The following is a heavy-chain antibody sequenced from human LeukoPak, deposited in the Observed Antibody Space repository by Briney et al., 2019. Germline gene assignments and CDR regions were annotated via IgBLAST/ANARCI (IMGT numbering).Heavy chain of an antibody. CDR2: INPNSGGT. D-gene: IGHD2-15*01. J-gene: IGHJ3*02. CDR3: ARKGYCSGGSCYSRGAFDI. V-gene: IGHV1-2*02. CDR1: GYTFTGYY. Sequence: ASVKVSCKASGYTFTGYYMHWVRQAPGQGLEWMGWINPNSGGTNYAQKFQGRVTMTRDTSISTAYMELSRLRSDDTAVYYCARKGYCSGGSCYSRGAFDIWGQGTMVTVSS.